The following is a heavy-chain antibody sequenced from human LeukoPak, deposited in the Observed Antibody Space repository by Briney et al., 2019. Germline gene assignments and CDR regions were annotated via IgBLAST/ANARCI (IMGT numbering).Heavy chain of an antibody. CDR1: GFTFSNFW. D-gene: IGHD2-2*01. J-gene: IGHJ4*02. Sequence: PGGSLRLSCAASGFTFSNFWMHWVRQAPGKGLVWVSRINSDGSSTSYADSVKGRFTISRDNAKNTLYLQMNSLRAEDTAVYYCARRGSTRLGYCSSTSCYQPEYYFDYWGQGTLVTVSS. CDR3: ARRGSTRLGYCSSTSCYQPEYYFDY. CDR2: INSDGSST. V-gene: IGHV3-74*01.